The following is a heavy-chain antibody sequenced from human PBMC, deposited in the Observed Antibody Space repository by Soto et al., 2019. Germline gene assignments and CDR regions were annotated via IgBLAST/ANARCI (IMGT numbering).Heavy chain of an antibody. Sequence: PSETLSLTCTVSGRSISSVNYYWSWIRQPPGKGLEWIGYIYYSGSTYYNPSLRSRVTISVDTSKNQFSLELSSVTAADTAVYYCARYGSGECNRGSCYSPFDYWGQGTLVTVSS. D-gene: IGHD2-15*01. CDR3: ARYGSGECNRGSCYSPFDY. CDR1: GRSISSVNYY. V-gene: IGHV4-30-4*01. J-gene: IGHJ4*02. CDR2: IYYSGST.